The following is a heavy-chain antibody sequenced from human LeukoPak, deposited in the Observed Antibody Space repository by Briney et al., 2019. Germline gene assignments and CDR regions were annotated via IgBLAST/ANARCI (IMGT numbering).Heavy chain of an antibody. J-gene: IGHJ4*02. CDR3: AKVASTVTSGTSYFDY. CDR1: GFTFSSYG. V-gene: IGHV3-30*02. D-gene: IGHD4-17*01. CDR2: IRYDGSNK. Sequence: PGRSLRLFCAASGFTFSSYGMHWVRQAPGKGLEWVAFIRYDGSNKYYADSVKGRFTISRDNSKNTLYLQMNSLRAEDTAVYYCAKVASTVTSGTSYFDYWGQGTLVTVSS.